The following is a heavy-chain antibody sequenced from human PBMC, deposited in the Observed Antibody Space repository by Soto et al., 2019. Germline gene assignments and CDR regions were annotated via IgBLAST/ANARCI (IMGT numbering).Heavy chain of an antibody. CDR2: IKQDGSEK. CDR1: GFTFSSYW. V-gene: IGHV3-7*01. Sequence: HPGGSLRLSCAASGFTFSSYWMSWVRQAPGKGLEWVANIKQDGSEKYYVDSVKGRFTISRDNAKNSLYLQMNSLRAEDTAVYYCARDTLYYDFWSGYYNSYYYYGMDVWGQGTTVTVSS. D-gene: IGHD3-3*01. CDR3: ARDTLYYDFWSGYYNSYYYYGMDV. J-gene: IGHJ6*02.